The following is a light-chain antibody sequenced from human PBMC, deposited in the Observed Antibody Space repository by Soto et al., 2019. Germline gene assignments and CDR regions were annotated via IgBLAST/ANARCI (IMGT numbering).Light chain of an antibody. V-gene: IGLV1-40*01. CDR1: SSNIGAGYD. CDR2: GNS. Sequence: QSVLTQPPSVSGAPGQRVTISCTGSSSNIGAGYDVHWYQHLPGTAPKLLIYGNSNRPSGVPDRFSGFKSGTSASLAITGLQAEDEADYYCQSYDSSLSGSVFGGGTKLTVL. J-gene: IGLJ2*01. CDR3: QSYDSSLSGSV.